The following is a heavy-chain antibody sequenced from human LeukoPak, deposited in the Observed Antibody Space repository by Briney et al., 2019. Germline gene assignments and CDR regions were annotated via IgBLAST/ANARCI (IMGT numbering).Heavy chain of an antibody. J-gene: IGHJ4*02. Sequence: SETLSLTCSVSGGSISNYYWSWIRQSPGKGPEWIGYIYNSGSTNYNPSLKSRVTISLDTSKKQFSLKLTSVTAADTAIYYCATEYCASSSCRFDSWGQGTQVTVSS. D-gene: IGHD2-2*01. CDR2: IYNSGST. CDR1: GGSISNYY. V-gene: IGHV4-59*01. CDR3: ATEYCASSSCRFDS.